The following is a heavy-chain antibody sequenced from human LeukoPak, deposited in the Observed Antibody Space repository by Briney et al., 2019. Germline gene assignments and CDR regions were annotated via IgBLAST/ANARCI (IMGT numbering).Heavy chain of an antibody. V-gene: IGHV1-8*01. Sequence: ASVKVSCKASGYTFTTYDITWVRQATGQGLEWMGWMNPNSGDTAYAHTSQAKVAMPRDPSSSTAYMALSSLRSEDTAVYYCARGLGDYYDTSGYYYAVPAHWGQGTLVTVSS. CDR1: GYTFTTYD. CDR3: ARGLGDYYDTSGYYYAVPAH. D-gene: IGHD3-22*01. CDR2: MNPNSGDT. J-gene: IGHJ4*02.